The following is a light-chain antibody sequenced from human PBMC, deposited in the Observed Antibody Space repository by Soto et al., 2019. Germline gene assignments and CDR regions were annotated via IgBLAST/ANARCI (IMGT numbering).Light chain of an antibody. CDR2: DAS. V-gene: IGKV1-33*01. Sequence: IHVTQSPSSLSASVGYRVTITCQAIQNINNYLNWYQQKLWRSPKLLIYDASNLEAGVPSRFRGSGSGTDFTFTISRLKPEDIAKYYCQQYENLPTFGQGTRLEIK. J-gene: IGKJ5*01. CDR3: QQYENLPT. CDR1: QNINNY.